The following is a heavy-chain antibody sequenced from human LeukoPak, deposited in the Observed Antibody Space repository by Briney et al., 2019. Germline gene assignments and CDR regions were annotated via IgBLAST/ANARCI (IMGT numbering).Heavy chain of an antibody. J-gene: IGHJ4*02. CDR2: ISWNSGSI. V-gene: IGHV3-9*03. D-gene: IGHD3-22*01. Sequence: GRSLRLSCAASGFTFDDYAMHWVRQAPGKGLEWVSGISWNSGSIGYADSVKGRFTISRDNAKNSLYLQMNSLRAEDMALYYCAKDGTYYYDSSGYWGYFDYWGQGTLVPVSS. CDR3: AKDGTYYYDSSGYWGYFDY. CDR1: GFTFDDYA.